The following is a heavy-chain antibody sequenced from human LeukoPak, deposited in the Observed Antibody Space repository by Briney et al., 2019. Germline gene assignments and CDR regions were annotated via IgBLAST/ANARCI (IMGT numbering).Heavy chain of an antibody. CDR2: IIPILGIA. V-gene: IGHV1-69*04. J-gene: IGHJ3*02. D-gene: IGHD2-15*01. CDR1: GGTFSNYA. Sequence: SVKVSCKASGGTFSNYAIRWVRHAPGQGLEWMRRIIPILGIANYAQKFQGRVTITADKSTSTAYMELSSLRSEDTAVYYCARGWDIVVVVAATHDAFDIWGQGTMVTVSS. CDR3: ARGWDIVVVVAATHDAFDI.